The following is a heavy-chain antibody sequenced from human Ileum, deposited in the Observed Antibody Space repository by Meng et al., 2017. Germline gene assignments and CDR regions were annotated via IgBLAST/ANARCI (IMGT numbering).Heavy chain of an antibody. Sequence: QVQLQESGPGMVKPSQTLSLTCRVSNGSLTNVNNYWNWIRQAPGQALEHIGYIYYDGSSYATPSLKSRVTMSIDTSTNQFSLRLDSVTAADTAVYYCAREFYVDTAMVIDSWGPGALVTVSS. CDR3: AREFYVDTAMVIDS. J-gene: IGHJ4*02. D-gene: IGHD5-18*01. CDR1: NGSLTNVNNY. V-gene: IGHV4-30-4*01. CDR2: IYYDGSS.